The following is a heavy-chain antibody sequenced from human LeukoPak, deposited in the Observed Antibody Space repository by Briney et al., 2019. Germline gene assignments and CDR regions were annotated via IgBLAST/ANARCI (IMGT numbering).Heavy chain of an antibody. CDR1: GGSISSYNYS. J-gene: IGHJ4*02. D-gene: IGHD3-3*01. Sequence: SSETLSLTCVVSGGSISSYNYSWSWIRQPPGKGLEWIGYIDHSGNTYYNPSLKSRVTISVDTSKNQFSLKLSSVTAADTAVYYCARGAGFWSGHHLDYWGQGTLVTVSS. CDR3: ARGAGFWSGHHLDY. V-gene: IGHV4-30-2*01. CDR2: IDHSGNT.